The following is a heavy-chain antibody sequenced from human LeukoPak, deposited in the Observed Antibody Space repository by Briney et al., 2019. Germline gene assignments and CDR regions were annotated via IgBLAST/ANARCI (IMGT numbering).Heavy chain of an antibody. CDR3: ARHGYGSGLHNWFDP. J-gene: IGHJ5*02. D-gene: IGHD6-19*01. CDR1: GGSISSYY. CDR2: IYYSGST. V-gene: IGHV4-59*08. Sequence: SETLSLTCTVSGGSISSYYWSWIRQPPGKGLEWIGYIYYSGSTNYNPSLKSRVTISVDTSKNQFSLKLSSVTAADTAVYYCARHGYGSGLHNWFDPWGQGTLVTVSS.